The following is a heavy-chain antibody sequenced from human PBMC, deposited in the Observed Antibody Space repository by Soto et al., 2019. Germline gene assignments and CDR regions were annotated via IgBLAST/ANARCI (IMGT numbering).Heavy chain of an antibody. CDR2: INPNSGGT. V-gene: IGHV1-2*02. J-gene: IGHJ5*02. Sequence: ASVKVSCKASGYTFTGYYMHWVRQAPGQGLEWMGWINPNSGGTNYAQKFQGRVTMTRDTSISTAYMELSRLRSDDTAVYYCARDIDYGDYALDPWGQGTLVTVS. D-gene: IGHD4-17*01. CDR1: GYTFTGYY. CDR3: ARDIDYGDYALDP.